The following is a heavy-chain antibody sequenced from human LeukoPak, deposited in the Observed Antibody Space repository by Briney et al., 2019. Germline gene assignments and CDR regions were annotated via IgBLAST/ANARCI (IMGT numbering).Heavy chain of an antibody. CDR1: GFTLSNYE. CDR3: ARVVARLYYFDY. J-gene: IGHJ4*01. D-gene: IGHD5-12*01. Sequence: GGSLRLSCAASGFTLSNYEMNWVCQAPGKGLEWVSYISSHGLTRYYADSVKGRFTISRDDAKNSLYLQMNSLRAEDTAVYYCARVVARLYYFDYWDQGTLVTVSS. CDR2: ISSHGLTR. V-gene: IGHV3-48*03.